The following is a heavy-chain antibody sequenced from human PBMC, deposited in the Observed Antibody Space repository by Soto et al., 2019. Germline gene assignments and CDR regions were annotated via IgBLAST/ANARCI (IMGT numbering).Heavy chain of an antibody. CDR2: IKGDESIK. Sequence: EVQLLESGGGLVQPGGSLRLSCAASGFTFTDFWIHWVRQIPGKGLEWVSLIKGDESIKNYADSVRGRFTISRDNAKNRVYLQMDSLRAEDTAVYYCVRGAKGGYYVDVWGTGTTVTVSS. CDR1: GFTFTDFW. D-gene: IGHD2-15*01. J-gene: IGHJ6*03. V-gene: IGHV3-74*01. CDR3: VRGAKGGYYVDV.